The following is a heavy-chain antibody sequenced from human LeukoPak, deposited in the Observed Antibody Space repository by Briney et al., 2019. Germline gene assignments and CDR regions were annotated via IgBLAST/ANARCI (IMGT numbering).Heavy chain of an antibody. J-gene: IGHJ4*02. CDR1: GGSISTDNYY. CDR3: AREGAGVRWYDY. D-gene: IGHD4-23*01. V-gene: IGHV4-39*07. CDR2: FSYSGST. Sequence: SETLSLTCTVSGGSISTDNYYWGWIRQPPGKGLEWIGSFSYSGSTYYNPSLKSRVTISVDTSKNQFSLKLSSVTAADTAVYYCAREGAGVRWYDYWGQGTLVTVSS.